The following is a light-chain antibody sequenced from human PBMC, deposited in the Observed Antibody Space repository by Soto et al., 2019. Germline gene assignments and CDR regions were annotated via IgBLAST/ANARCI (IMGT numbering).Light chain of an antibody. CDR2: DNH. Sequence: QSVLTQPPSVSAAPGQKVTISFSGSNSHIGSNYVSWYQQLPGTAPKLLIYDNHKRPSGIPDRFSGSKSGTSATLGITGLQTGDEADYYCGTWDSRLSAVGFGGGTKLTVL. CDR3: GTWDSRLSAVG. V-gene: IGLV1-51*01. J-gene: IGLJ2*01. CDR1: NSHIGSNY.